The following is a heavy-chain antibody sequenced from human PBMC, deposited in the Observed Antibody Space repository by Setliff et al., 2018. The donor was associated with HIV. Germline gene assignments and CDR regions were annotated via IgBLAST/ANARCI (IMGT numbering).Heavy chain of an antibody. D-gene: IGHD2-8*01. CDR3: AALSLRTNAVYGIVSTRFDP. Sequence: TFSSYWMSWVRQAPGKGLEWVANIIQDGGEKYYVDSVKGRFTISRDNAKNSLYLQMNTLRVEDTAVYYCAALSLRTNAVYGIVSTRFDPWGQGTLVTVSS. CDR2: IIQDGGEK. J-gene: IGHJ5*02. CDR1: TFSSYW. V-gene: IGHV3-7*03.